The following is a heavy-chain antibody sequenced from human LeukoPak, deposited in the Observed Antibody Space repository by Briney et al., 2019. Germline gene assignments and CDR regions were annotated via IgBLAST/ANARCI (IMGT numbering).Heavy chain of an antibody. Sequence: GGSLRLACAASQFTFSSYSMKWVRQAPGRGLEWVSYISSSSTTIYYADSVKGRFTISRDNSKNSLYLQMNSLRTEDTALYYCAKDISIAAPGDWFDPWGQGTLVTVSS. J-gene: IGHJ5*02. V-gene: IGHV3-48*04. CDR2: ISSSSTTI. D-gene: IGHD6-6*01. CDR1: QFTFSSYS. CDR3: AKDISIAAPGDWFDP.